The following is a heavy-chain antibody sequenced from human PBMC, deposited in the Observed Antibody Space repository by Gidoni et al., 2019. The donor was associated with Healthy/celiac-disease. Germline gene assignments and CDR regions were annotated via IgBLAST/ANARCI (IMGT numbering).Heavy chain of an antibody. Sequence: EVQLVESGGGLVQPGRSLSLSCTASGFTFGYYAMSWFRQAPGKGLEWVGFIRSKAYGGTTEYAASVKGRFTISRDDSKSIAYLQMNSLKTEDTAVYYCTKTYYYDSSGYLFDYWGQGTLVTVSS. J-gene: IGHJ4*02. CDR2: IRSKAYGGTT. V-gene: IGHV3-49*03. CDR3: TKTYYYDSSGYLFDY. CDR1: GFTFGYYA. D-gene: IGHD3-22*01.